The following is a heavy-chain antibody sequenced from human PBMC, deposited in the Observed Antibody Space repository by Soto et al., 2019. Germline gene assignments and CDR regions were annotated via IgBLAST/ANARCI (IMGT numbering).Heavy chain of an antibody. CDR3: ARDPGYSHGYN. Sequence: QVQLVQSGAEVKKPWASVKDSCKASGYTFTSYAMHWVRQAPGQRLEWMGWINAGNGNTKYSQKFQGRVTITRDTSASTAYMELSSLRSEDTAVYYCARDPGYSHGYNWGQGTLVTVSS. D-gene: IGHD5-18*01. CDR1: GYTFTSYA. V-gene: IGHV1-3*01. CDR2: INAGNGNT. J-gene: IGHJ4*02.